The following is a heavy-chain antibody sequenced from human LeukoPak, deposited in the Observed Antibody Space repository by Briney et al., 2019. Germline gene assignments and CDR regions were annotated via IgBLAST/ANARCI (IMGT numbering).Heavy chain of an antibody. Sequence: GSLRISCAASGFTFNCHWVNWVRQAPGKGLEWVANIKRDGSEKYYVDSVKGRFTISRDNAKNSLDLQMNSLRVEDTAVYYCARLGPASSGWPESFDYWGQGTLVTVSS. J-gene: IGHJ4*02. V-gene: IGHV3-7*03. CDR2: IKRDGSEK. CDR1: GFTFNCHW. CDR3: ARLGPASSGWPESFDY. D-gene: IGHD6-19*01.